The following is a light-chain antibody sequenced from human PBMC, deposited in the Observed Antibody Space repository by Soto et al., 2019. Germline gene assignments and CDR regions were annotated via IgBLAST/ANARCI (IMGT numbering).Light chain of an antibody. CDR2: AAS. Sequence: DIQMTQSPSSLPASVGDRVTITCRASQSISSYLHWYQQKPGKAPKVLIYAASSLQSGVPSRFSGSGSGTDFTLTISSLQPEDFATYYCQQSYSIPWTVGQGTKVDIK. V-gene: IGKV1-39*01. CDR1: QSISSY. CDR3: QQSYSIPWT. J-gene: IGKJ1*01.